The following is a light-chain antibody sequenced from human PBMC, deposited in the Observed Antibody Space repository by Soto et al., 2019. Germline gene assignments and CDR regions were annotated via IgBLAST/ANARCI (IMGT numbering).Light chain of an antibody. CDR1: QGMSND. CDR3: LQHYDFPLT. J-gene: IGKJ1*01. Sequence: AIQMTQSPSSLSASVGDRVTITCRASQGMSNDLGWYQQKPGKAPKLLIYAASSLQSGVPSRFSGSGSGTDFTLTISSLQPEDFATYYCLQHYDFPLTFGQGTTVEIK. CDR2: AAS. V-gene: IGKV1-6*01.